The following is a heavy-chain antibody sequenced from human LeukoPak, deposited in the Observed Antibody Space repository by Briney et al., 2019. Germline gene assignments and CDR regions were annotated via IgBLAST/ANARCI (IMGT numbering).Heavy chain of an antibody. Sequence: GGSLRLSCAASGFTFSTYTMHWVRQAPEKGLELVSTIISNGGNTYYANSVKGRFTISRDNAKNSLYLQMNSLRAEDTAVYYCAREGYSYGYDDFDYWGQGALVTVSS. CDR2: IISNGGNT. J-gene: IGHJ4*02. V-gene: IGHV3-64*01. CDR3: AREGYSYGYDDFDY. D-gene: IGHD5-18*01. CDR1: GFTFSTYT.